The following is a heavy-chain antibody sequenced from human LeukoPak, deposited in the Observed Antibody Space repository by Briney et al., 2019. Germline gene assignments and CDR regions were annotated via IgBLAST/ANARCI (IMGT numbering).Heavy chain of an antibody. CDR1: GFDFSSNW. Sequence: GGSLRLSCAASGFDFSSNWMHWVRHAPGQGLVWVSRIKGDGISTSYADSVKGRFTISRDIAKNTLYLQMNSLRAEDTGVYYCAKDHYWSIDYWGRGTLVTVSS. D-gene: IGHD3-3*01. J-gene: IGHJ4*02. V-gene: IGHV3-74*01. CDR2: IKGDGIST. CDR3: AKDHYWSIDY.